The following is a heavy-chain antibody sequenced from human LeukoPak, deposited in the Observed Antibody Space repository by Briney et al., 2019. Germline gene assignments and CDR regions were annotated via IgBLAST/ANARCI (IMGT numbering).Heavy chain of an antibody. CDR2: IYHSGST. Sequence: SETLSLTCTVSGYSISSGYYWGWIRPPPGKGLEWIGSIYHSGSTYYNPSLKSRVTISVDTSKNQFSLKLSSVTAADTAVYYCARIKGILVRYFDYWGQGTLVTVSS. CDR1: GYSISSGYY. D-gene: IGHD3-9*01. J-gene: IGHJ4*02. V-gene: IGHV4-38-2*02. CDR3: ARIKGILVRYFDY.